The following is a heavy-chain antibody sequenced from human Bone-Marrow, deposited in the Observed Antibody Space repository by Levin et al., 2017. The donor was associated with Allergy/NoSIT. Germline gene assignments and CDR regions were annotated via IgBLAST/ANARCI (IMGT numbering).Heavy chain of an antibody. CDR3: ARDRVPGMHDY. J-gene: IGHJ4*02. Sequence: SQTLSLTCTVSSYSINSDYFWGWIRQPPGKRLEWIASINHKEITYYNPSLKSRATISVDVSKNQFFLKLNSVTAADTAVYYCARDRVPGMHDYWGQGSLVTVSS. CDR1: SYSINSDYF. V-gene: IGHV4-38-2*02. D-gene: IGHD3-10*01. CDR2: INHKEIT.